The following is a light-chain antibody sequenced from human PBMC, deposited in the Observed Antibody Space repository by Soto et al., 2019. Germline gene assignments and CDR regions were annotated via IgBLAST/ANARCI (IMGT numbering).Light chain of an antibody. CDR3: DSYTTSTPWV. V-gene: IGLV2-14*01. CDR2: EVS. CDR1: SSDVGVYNY. Sequence: QSALTQPASVSWSPGQSVTISCTGTSSDVGVYNYVSWYQQHPGKAPKLIIYEVSNRPSGISNRFSASKSGNTASLTISGLQADDEAYYYCDSYTTSTPWVFGGGTKLTVL. J-gene: IGLJ3*02.